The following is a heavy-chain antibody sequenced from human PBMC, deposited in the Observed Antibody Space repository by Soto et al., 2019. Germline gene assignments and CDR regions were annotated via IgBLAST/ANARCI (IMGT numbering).Heavy chain of an antibody. D-gene: IGHD2-15*01. Sequence: VKVSCKASGGTFSSYTISWVRQAPGQGLEWMGRIIPILGIANYAQKFQGRVTITADKSTSTAYMELSSLRSEDTAVYYCARSVVAATPDHFDYWGQGTLVTVSS. J-gene: IGHJ4*02. CDR2: IIPILGIA. CDR1: GGTFSSYT. CDR3: ARSVVAATPDHFDY. V-gene: IGHV1-69*02.